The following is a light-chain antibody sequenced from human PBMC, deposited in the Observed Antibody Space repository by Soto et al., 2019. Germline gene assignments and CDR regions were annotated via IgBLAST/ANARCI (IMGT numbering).Light chain of an antibody. J-gene: IGKJ2*01. CDR3: QHYNSWPHS. CDR1: QSVSSD. CDR2: GAS. Sequence: ETVLTQSPAILSVSLGERATFSCRASQSVSSDVAWYQQSPGQVPRLLIYGASTRATGIPARFSGSGSGTEFTLSISGLQSEDFAVYHCQHYNSWPHSFGQGTKLEI. V-gene: IGKV3-15*01.